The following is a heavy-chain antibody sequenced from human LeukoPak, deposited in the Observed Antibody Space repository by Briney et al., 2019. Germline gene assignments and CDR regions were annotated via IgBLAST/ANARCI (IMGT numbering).Heavy chain of an antibody. CDR3: TTDPRNGYYVVY. Sequence: GGSLRLSCAASGFTFSKAWMSWVRQAPGKGLEWLGRIKSETDGGATDYPALVKARFTISRDDLRNTLYLQMNSLRVEDTAVYYCTTDPRNGYYVVYWGEKTLVTVSS. V-gene: IGHV3-15*01. J-gene: IGHJ4*02. CDR1: GFTFSKAW. D-gene: IGHD1-14*01. CDR2: IKSETDGGAT.